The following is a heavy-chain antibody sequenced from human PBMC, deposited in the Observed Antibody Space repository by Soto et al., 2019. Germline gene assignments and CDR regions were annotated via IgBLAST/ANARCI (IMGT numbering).Heavy chain of an antibody. CDR3: ARDIASPGGDYFDS. J-gene: IGHJ4*02. D-gene: IGHD2-21*01. V-gene: IGHV3-21*06. CDR1: VFTFRNYN. CDR2: ISTGGAYM. Sequence: EVQLVESGGGLVKAGGSLRLFCTASVFTFRNYNMNWVRQAPGKGLEWVSSISTGGAYMFYADSVKGRFTISRDNAQNSPFLQIDSPRAEDTAVYYCARDIASPGGDYFDSWGQGTLVTVSS.